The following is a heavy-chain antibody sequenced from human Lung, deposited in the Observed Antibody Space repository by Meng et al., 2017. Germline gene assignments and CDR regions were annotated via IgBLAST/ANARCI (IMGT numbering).Heavy chain of an antibody. J-gene: IGHJ4*02. Sequence: QVHLVQSGLEVKNPGASAKVSCKAAGYTFTTYGISWLRQAPGQELEWMGWIDPGNGNRDFAEKFQDRLTMSNDTSSSTVYMELTRLTSDDTAVYYCARDRQWLFDYWGQGALVTVSS. CDR3: ARDRQWLFDY. V-gene: IGHV1-18*01. CDR2: IDPGNGNR. D-gene: IGHD6-19*01. CDR1: GYTFTTYG.